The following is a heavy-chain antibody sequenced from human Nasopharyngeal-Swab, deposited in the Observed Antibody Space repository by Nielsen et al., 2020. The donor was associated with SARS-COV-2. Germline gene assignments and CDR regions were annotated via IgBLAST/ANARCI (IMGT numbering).Heavy chain of an antibody. J-gene: IGHJ4*02. D-gene: IGHD3-22*01. Sequence: GESLKISCAASGFTFSIYAMSWVRQAPGKGLEWVSAISGSGGSTYYADSVKGRFTISRDNSKNTLYLQMNSLRAEDTAVYYCAKDYGQGYDSSRYFDYWGQGTLVTVSS. CDR3: AKDYGQGYDSSRYFDY. CDR2: ISGSGGST. V-gene: IGHV3-23*01. CDR1: GFTFSIYA.